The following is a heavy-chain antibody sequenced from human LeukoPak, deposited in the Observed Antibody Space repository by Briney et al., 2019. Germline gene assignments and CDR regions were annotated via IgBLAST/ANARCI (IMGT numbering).Heavy chain of an antibody. CDR1: GFTFSSYS. Sequence: GGSLRLSCAASGFTFSSYSMNWVRQAPGKGLEWVSSISSSSSYIYYADSVKGRFTISRDNAKNSLYLQMNSLRAEDTALYYCAKDIREYSSSSGRSYFDYWGQGTLVTVSS. J-gene: IGHJ4*02. CDR2: ISSSSSYI. CDR3: AKDIREYSSSSGRSYFDY. D-gene: IGHD6-6*01. V-gene: IGHV3-21*04.